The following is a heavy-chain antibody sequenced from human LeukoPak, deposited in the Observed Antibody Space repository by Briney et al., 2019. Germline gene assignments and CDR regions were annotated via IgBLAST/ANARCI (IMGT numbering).Heavy chain of an antibody. CDR1: GFTFSSYG. D-gene: IGHD5-12*01. Sequence: PGGFLRLSCAASGFTFSSYGMHWVRQAPGKGLEWVAVISYDGSNKYYADSVKGRFTISRDNSKNTLYLQMNSLRAEDTAVYYCAKDPGYSGYGGIDYWGQGTLVTVSS. CDR3: AKDPGYSGYGGIDY. CDR2: ISYDGSNK. J-gene: IGHJ4*02. V-gene: IGHV3-30*18.